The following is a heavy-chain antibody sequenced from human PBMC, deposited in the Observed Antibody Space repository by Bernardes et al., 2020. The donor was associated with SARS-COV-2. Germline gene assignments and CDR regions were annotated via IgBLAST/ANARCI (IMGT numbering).Heavy chain of an antibody. Sequence: ASVKVSCKASGYTFTNYDINWVRQAAGQGLEWMGWMNPDSANTGYAQKFQGRITMTRNTSISTAYMELSSLRSEDTAVYYCARDFFGESLDYWGQGTLVTVSS. CDR1: GYTFTNYD. CDR3: ARDFFGESLDY. CDR2: MNPDSANT. V-gene: IGHV1-8*01. D-gene: IGHD3-10*01. J-gene: IGHJ4*02.